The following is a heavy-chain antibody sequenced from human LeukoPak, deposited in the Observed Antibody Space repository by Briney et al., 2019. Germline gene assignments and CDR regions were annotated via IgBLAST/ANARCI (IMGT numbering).Heavy chain of an antibody. CDR1: RFTSSSYA. D-gene: IGHD3-10*01. CDR2: ISYDGSNK. Sequence: GRSLRLSCAASRFTSSSYAMHWVRQAPGKGLEWVAVISYDGSNKYYADSVKGRFTISRDNSKNTLYLQMNSLRAEDTAVYYCARVGEVVRGVGIDYWGQGTLVTVSS. V-gene: IGHV3-30*04. J-gene: IGHJ4*02. CDR3: ARVGEVVRGVGIDY.